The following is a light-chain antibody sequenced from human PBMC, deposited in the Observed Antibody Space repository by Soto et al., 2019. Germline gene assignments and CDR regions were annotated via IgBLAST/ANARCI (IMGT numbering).Light chain of an antibody. V-gene: IGKV1-5*01. CDR1: QSISSW. CDR3: QQYNSYCT. Sequence: DIQMTQSPSTLSASVGDRVTITCRASQSISSWLAWYQQKPGKAPKLLIYDASSLESGVPSRFSGSGSGTEFTLISSSLQPDDFAPYYCQQYNSYCTFGQGTKVEIK. J-gene: IGKJ1*01. CDR2: DAS.